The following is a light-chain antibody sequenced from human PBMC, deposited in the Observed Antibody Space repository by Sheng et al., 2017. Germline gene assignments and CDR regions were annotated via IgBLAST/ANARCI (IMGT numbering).Light chain of an antibody. J-gene: IGKJ2*01. CDR3: QQYNSYPYT. Sequence: DIQMTQSPSTLSASVGDRVTTTCRASQSISSWLAWYQQKPGKAPKLLIYKASSLESGVPSRFSGSGSGTEFTLTISSLQPDDFATYYCQQYNSYPYTFGPGDQAGGSN. CDR2: KAS. CDR1: QSISSW. V-gene: IGKV1-5*03.